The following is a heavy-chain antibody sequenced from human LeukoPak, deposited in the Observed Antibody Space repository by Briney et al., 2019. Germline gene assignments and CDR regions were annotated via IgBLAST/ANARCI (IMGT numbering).Heavy chain of an antibody. Sequence: PSETLSFTCTVSGGSISSYYWSWLRQPPGKGLEWIGYIYYSGSTNYNPSLKSRATISVDTSKNQFSLKLSSVTAADTAVYYCASPPIWQQLAHDAFDIWGQGTTVTVSS. CDR3: ASPPIWQQLAHDAFDI. CDR2: IYYSGST. CDR1: GGSISSYY. J-gene: IGHJ3*02. D-gene: IGHD6-13*01. V-gene: IGHV4-59*01.